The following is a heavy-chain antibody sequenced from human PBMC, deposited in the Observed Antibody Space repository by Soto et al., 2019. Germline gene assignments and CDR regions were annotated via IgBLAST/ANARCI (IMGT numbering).Heavy chain of an antibody. Sequence: GGSLRLSCAASGFTFSSYSMNWVRQAPGKGLEWVSSISSSSSYIYYADSVKGRFTISRDNAKNSLYLQMNSLRAEDTAVYYCARDFWSGYYTGPRDLDYWGQGTLVTVSS. V-gene: IGHV3-21*01. D-gene: IGHD3-3*01. J-gene: IGHJ4*02. CDR1: GFTFSSYS. CDR3: ARDFWSGYYTGPRDLDY. CDR2: ISSSSSYI.